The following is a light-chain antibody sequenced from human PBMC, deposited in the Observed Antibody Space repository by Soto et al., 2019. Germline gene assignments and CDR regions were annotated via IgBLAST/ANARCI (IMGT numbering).Light chain of an antibody. Sequence: DIQMTQSPSFLSASVGDRVSITCRASQAISNYLNWYQQKPGKAPNLLIFGAKTLQSGVPSRFSGSGYGTDFTLTITTLQPEDVGIYYCQQYDSFSVTFGQGTKVDIK. CDR3: QQYDSFSVT. J-gene: IGKJ1*01. CDR2: GAK. CDR1: QAISNY. V-gene: IGKV1-39*01.